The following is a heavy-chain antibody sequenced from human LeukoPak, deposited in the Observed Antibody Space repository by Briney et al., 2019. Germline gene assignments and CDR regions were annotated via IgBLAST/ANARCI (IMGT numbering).Heavy chain of an antibody. CDR2: ISGSGGST. D-gene: IGHD3-10*01. CDR3: ASLYDSWSYYNFLDY. CDR1: GFTFSSYF. J-gene: IGHJ4*02. Sequence: GGSLRLSCAASGFTFSSYFMSWVRQAPGKGLEWVSAISGSGGSTYYADSVKGRFTISRDNSKNTLYLQMNSLRAEDTAVYYCASLYDSWSYYNFLDYWRQGTLVSVCS. V-gene: IGHV3-23*01.